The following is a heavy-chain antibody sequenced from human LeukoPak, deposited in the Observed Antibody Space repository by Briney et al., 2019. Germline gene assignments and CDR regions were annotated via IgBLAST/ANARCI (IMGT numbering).Heavy chain of an antibody. Sequence: TSETLSLTCTVSGGSISSYYWSWIRQPPGKGLEWIGYIYYSGSTNYNPSLKSRVTISVDTSKNQFSLKLSSVTAADTAVYYCASTRMVTTYYYYYYMDVWGKGTTVTVSS. CDR2: IYYSGST. D-gene: IGHD4-17*01. V-gene: IGHV4-59*01. CDR3: ASTRMVTTYYYYYYMDV. J-gene: IGHJ6*03. CDR1: GGSISSYY.